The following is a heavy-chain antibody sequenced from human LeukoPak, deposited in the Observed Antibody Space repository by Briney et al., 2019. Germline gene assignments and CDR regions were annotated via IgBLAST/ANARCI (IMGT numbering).Heavy chain of an antibody. Sequence: PGGSLRLSCAASGFTFSSYAMSWVRQAPGKGLEWVSAISGSGGSTYYADSVKGRFTISRDNSKNTLYLQMNSLRAEDTAVYYCGGYCSSTSCFAAFDIWGQGTMVTVSS. J-gene: IGHJ3*02. CDR1: GFTFSSYA. CDR2: ISGSGGST. V-gene: IGHV3-23*01. CDR3: GGYCSSTSCFAAFDI. D-gene: IGHD2-2*01.